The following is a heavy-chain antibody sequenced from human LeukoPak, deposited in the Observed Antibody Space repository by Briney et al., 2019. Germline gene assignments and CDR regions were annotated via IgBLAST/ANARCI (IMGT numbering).Heavy chain of an antibody. Sequence: GGSLRLSCAASGFTFSSYAMNWVRQAPGKGLEWVSGISGSGTNTYYADSVKGRFTISRDNAKNSLYLQMNSLRAEDTAVYYCARDSLTMIVGRQKRGLDYWGQGTLVTVSS. CDR2: ISGSGTNT. CDR3: ARDSLTMIVGRQKRGLDY. CDR1: GFTFSSYA. V-gene: IGHV3-21*01. J-gene: IGHJ4*02. D-gene: IGHD3-22*01.